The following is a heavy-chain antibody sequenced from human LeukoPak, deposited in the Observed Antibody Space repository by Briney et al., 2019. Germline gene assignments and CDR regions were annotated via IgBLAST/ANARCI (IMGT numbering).Heavy chain of an antibody. Sequence: GRSLRLSCAASGFTFSNYGMLWVRQAPGKGLEWVAVVSYDGSDKHYADSVKGRFTISRDNSKNTLYLQVNSLRGDDTAVYYCANRFSTSSGCGVAYWGQGTLVTVSS. V-gene: IGHV3-30*18. D-gene: IGHD2-2*01. CDR2: VSYDGSDK. CDR3: ANRFSTSSGCGVAY. J-gene: IGHJ4*02. CDR1: GFTFSNYG.